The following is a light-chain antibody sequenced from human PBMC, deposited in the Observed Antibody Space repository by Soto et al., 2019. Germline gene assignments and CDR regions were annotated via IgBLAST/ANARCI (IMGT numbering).Light chain of an antibody. Sequence: EIVMTQSPATLSVSPGERATLSCRASQSVSSNLAWYQQKPGQAPRLLLYGTSTRATGIPARFSGSGSGTDFPLTISSLHSEDFAFYYCQHYNTWPRTFGQGTKVEIK. CDR1: QSVSSN. J-gene: IGKJ1*01. V-gene: IGKV3-15*01. CDR2: GTS. CDR3: QHYNTWPRT.